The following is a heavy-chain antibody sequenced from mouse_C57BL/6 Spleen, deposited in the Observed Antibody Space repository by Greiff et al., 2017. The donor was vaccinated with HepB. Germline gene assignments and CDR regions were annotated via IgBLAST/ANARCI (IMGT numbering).Heavy chain of an antibody. D-gene: IGHD4-1*01. Sequence: VKLMESGPELVKPGASVKISCKASGYAFSSSWMNWVKQRPGKGLEWIGRIYPGDGDTNYNGKFKGKATLTADKSSSTAYMQLSSLTSEDSAVYFCARSGLGRNYFDYWGQGTTLTVSS. CDR3: ARSGLGRNYFDY. CDR2: IYPGDGDT. CDR1: GYAFSSSW. J-gene: IGHJ2*01. V-gene: IGHV1-82*01.